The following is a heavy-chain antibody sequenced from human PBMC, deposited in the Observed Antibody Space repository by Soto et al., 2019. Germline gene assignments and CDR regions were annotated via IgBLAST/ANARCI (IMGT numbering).Heavy chain of an antibody. CDR1: GFTFSIYA. CDR3: AKDLAIAAAGPAFDP. CDR2: ISTNGGST. Sequence: GGSLRLSCSASGFTFSIYAMHWVRQAPGKGLEYVSSISTNGGSTDYADSVKGRFTISRDNSKNTLYLQMNSLRAEDTAVYYCAKDLAIAAAGPAFDPWGQGTLVTVSS. J-gene: IGHJ5*02. V-gene: IGHV3-64*04. D-gene: IGHD6-13*01.